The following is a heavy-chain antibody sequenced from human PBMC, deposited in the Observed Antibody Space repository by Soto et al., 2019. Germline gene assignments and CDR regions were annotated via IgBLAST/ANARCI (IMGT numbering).Heavy chain of an antibody. D-gene: IGHD2-2*01. CDR2: ISPYSGYT. CDR1: GYSFMKYG. V-gene: IGHV1-18*01. J-gene: IGHJ4*02. CDR3: AREASVLIPAAQPSRFDS. Sequence: ASVKVSCKGFGYSFMKYGINWVRQAPGQGLEWVGWISPYSGYTHSAQKFHGRLTLTTDTAAGTAYMELRILRSADTALYYCAREASVLIPAAQPSRFDSWGQGTLVTAPQ.